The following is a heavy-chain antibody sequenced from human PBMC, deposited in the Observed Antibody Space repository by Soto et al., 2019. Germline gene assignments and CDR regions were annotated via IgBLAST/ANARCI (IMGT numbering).Heavy chain of an antibody. CDR2: ISSSGSTI. D-gene: IGHD5-12*01. CDR1: GFTFSDYY. CDR3: ARSSLNSTMQNAFDI. Sequence: QVQLVESGGGLVKPGGSLRLSCAASGFTFSDYYMSWIRQAPGKGLEWVSYISSSGSTIYYADSVKGRFTISRDNAKNSLDLQMNSLRAEDTAVYYCARSSLNSTMQNAFDIWGQVTMVTVSS. V-gene: IGHV3-11*01. J-gene: IGHJ3*02.